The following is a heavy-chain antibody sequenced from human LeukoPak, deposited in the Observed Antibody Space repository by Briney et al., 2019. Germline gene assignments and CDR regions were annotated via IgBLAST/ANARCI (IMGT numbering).Heavy chain of an antibody. CDR3: AKDLDPGLSVGALRYFDY. CDR2: ISYDGSNK. D-gene: IGHD1-26*01. CDR1: GFTFSSYG. J-gene: IGHJ4*02. V-gene: IGHV3-30*18. Sequence: GGSLRLSCAASGFTFSSYGMHWVRQAPGKGLEWVAVISYDGSNKYYADSVKGRFTISRDNSKNTLYLQMNSLRAEDTAVYYCAKDLDPGLSVGALRYFDYWGQGTLVTVSS.